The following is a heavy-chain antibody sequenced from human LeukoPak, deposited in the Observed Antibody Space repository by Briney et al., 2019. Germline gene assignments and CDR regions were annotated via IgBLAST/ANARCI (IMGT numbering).Heavy chain of an antibody. V-gene: IGHV1-8*02. CDR2: INPNSGNT. CDR3: ALSVAGYFDY. J-gene: IGHJ4*02. CDR1: GYTFTGYY. Sequence: ASVKVSCKASGYTFTGYYMHWVRQAPGQGLEWMGWINPNSGNTGYAQKFQGRVTMTRNTSISTAYMELSSLRSEDTAVYYCALSVAGYFDYWGQGTLVTVSS. D-gene: IGHD6-19*01.